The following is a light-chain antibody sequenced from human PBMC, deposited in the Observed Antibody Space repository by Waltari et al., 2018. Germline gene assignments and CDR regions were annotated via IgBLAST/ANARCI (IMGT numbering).Light chain of an antibody. Sequence: EVVMTQSPVTLSVSPGERATLSCRASQSVTSNLAWYQQKAGQPPRLLIYDTSTRVTGVPARFSGSGSGKEFTLTISRLQSEDSAVYYCQQYNDWPPYTFGQGTKLEIK. V-gene: IGKV3-15*01. CDR2: DTS. J-gene: IGKJ2*01. CDR1: QSVTSN. CDR3: QQYNDWPPYT.